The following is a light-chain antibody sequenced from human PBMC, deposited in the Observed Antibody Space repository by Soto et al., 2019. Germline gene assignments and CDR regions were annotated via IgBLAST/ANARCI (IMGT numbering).Light chain of an antibody. CDR2: GAS. J-gene: IGKJ2*01. CDR1: QSVSSN. CDR3: QQYHKWPPYT. V-gene: IGKV3-15*01. Sequence: EIVMTQSPATLSVSPGERATLSCRASQSVSSNLAWYQQRPGQAPRLLIYGASTRATNIPARFSGSGSGTEFTLAISSLQSEDFAVYYCQQYHKWPPYTFGQGTRLEIK.